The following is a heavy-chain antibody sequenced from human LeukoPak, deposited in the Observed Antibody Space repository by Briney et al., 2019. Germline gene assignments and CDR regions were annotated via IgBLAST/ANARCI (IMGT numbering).Heavy chain of an antibody. CDR2: ISSSGSTI. CDR1: GFTFSDYY. V-gene: IGHV3-11*01. CDR3: AKDVELAAAGTPPSVGPY. J-gene: IGHJ4*02. Sequence: PGGSLRLSCAASGFTFSDYYVSWIRQAPGKGLEWVSYISSSGSTIYYADSVKGRFTISRDNAKNSLYLQMNSLRAEDTAVYYCAKDVELAAAGTPPSVGPYWGQGTLVTVSS. D-gene: IGHD6-13*01.